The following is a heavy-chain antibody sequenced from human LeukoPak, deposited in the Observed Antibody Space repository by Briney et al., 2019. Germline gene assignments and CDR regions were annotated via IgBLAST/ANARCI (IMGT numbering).Heavy chain of an antibody. Sequence: PSETLSLTCAVSDASISGHYLTWIRQPPGKGLEWIGYISYIGSTNYNPSLKSRVTISVDASKNLFSLKLNSVTAADTAVYYCARDKISINAFDMWGQGTMVTVSS. D-gene: IGHD1-14*01. V-gene: IGHV4-59*11. CDR1: DASISGHY. CDR2: ISYIGST. J-gene: IGHJ3*02. CDR3: ARDKISINAFDM.